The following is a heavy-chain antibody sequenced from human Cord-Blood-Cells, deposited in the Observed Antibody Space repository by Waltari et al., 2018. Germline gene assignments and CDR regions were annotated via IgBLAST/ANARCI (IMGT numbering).Heavy chain of an antibody. CDR3: ARGKTAYDAFDI. D-gene: IGHD1-1*01. CDR2: IYYSGST. J-gene: IGHJ3*02. Sequence: QVQLQESGPGLVKPSETLSLTCTVSGGPISSPYSNWYRQPPGKGLEWIGYIYYSGSTNYNPSLKSRVTISVDTSKNQFSLKLSSVTAADTAVYYCARGKTAYDAFDIWGQGTMVTVSS. V-gene: IGHV4-59*11. CDR1: GGPISSPY.